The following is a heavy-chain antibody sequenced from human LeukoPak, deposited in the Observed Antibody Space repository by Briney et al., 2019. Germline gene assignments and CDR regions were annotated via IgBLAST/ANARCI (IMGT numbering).Heavy chain of an antibody. D-gene: IGHD6-13*01. CDR1: GGSISSYY. CDR3: ARWDYSSSSQNWFDP. CDR2: IYYSGST. V-gene: IGHV4-59*01. J-gene: IGHJ5*02. Sequence: SETLSLTCTVSGGSISSYYWSWIRQPPGKGLEWIGSIYYSGSTNYNPSLKSRVTISVDTSKNQFSLKLSSVTAADTAVYYCARWDYSSSSQNWFDPWGQGTLVTVSS.